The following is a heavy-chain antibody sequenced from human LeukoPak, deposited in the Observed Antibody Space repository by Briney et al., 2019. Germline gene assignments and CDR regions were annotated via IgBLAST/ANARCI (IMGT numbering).Heavy chain of an antibody. CDR1: GFSVSSYG. J-gene: IGHJ5*02. CDR2: VYSAGAT. Sequence: GSLRFSCVASGFSVSSYGMSWVRQAPGKAPEWVSLVYSAGATHYADSVQGRFIISRGNSKNTLYLQMNNLRVEDTAVYHCVRDRAEGRAWVEFDPWGQGTVVTVSS. CDR3: VRDRAEGRAWVEFDP. V-gene: IGHV3-66*02.